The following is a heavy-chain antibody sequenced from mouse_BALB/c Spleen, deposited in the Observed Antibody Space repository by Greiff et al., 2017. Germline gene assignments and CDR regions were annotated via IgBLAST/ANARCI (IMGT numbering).Heavy chain of an antibody. CDR1: GFTFSSYT. D-gene: IGHD1-1*01. J-gene: IGHJ2*01. CDR2: ISSGGSYT. CDR3: TRDGSSYFDY. Sequence: EVMLVESGGGLVKPGGSLKLSCAASGFTFSSYTMSWVRQTPEKRLEWVATISSGGSYTYYPDSVKGRFTISRDNAKNTLYLQMSSLKSEDTAMYYCTRDGSSYFDYWGQGTTLTVSS. V-gene: IGHV5-6-4*01.